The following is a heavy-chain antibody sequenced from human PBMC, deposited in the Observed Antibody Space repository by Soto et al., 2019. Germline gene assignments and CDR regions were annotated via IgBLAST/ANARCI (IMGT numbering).Heavy chain of an antibody. D-gene: IGHD5-12*01. CDR1: GASIAGGSYY. V-gene: IGHV4-30-4*01. Sequence: SETLSLTCSVSGASIAGGSYYWCWVRQPPGKGLEWIGYIPSRGRPFYNPSLTSRGTISADSSKNQLSLQLTSVTAADTAVYYCVRDQYSGSDFALWGQGNLVT. CDR3: VRDQYSGSDFAL. J-gene: IGHJ4*02. CDR2: IPSRGRP.